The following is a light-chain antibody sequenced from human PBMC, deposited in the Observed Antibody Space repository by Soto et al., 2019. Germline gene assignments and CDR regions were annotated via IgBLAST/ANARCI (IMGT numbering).Light chain of an antibody. CDR1: SSNIGNNL. V-gene: IGLV1-47*01. J-gene: IGLJ7*01. Sequence: QSVLTQSPSASGTPGQRVTISCSGSSSNIGNNLVYWYQQVPGTAPKLLIYANSQRPSGVPDRFSASKSGTSASLAISGLRPEDEADYYCVAWDDSLRCALFGGGTQLTVL. CDR2: ANS. CDR3: VAWDDSLRCAL.